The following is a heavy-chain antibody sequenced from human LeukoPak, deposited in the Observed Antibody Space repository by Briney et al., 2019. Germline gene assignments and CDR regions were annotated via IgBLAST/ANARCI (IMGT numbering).Heavy chain of an antibody. J-gene: IGHJ4*02. CDR1: GFTFSSYA. V-gene: IGHV3-23*01. CDR3: ARPSTSGIAAAGLKY. CDR2: ISGSGGST. D-gene: IGHD6-13*01. Sequence: GGSLRLSXAASGFTFSSYAMSWVRQAPGKGLEWVSGISGSGGSTYYADSVKGRFTISRDNSKNTLYLQMNSLRAEDTAVYYCARPSTSGIAAAGLKYWGQGDLVTVSS.